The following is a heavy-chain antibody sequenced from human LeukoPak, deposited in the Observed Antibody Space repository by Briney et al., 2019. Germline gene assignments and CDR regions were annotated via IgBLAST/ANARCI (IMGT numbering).Heavy chain of an antibody. CDR3: AGVLRYFDWLLSEAFDI. J-gene: IGHJ3*02. CDR1: GGTFSSYA. V-gene: IGHV1-69*06. CDR2: IIPIFGTA. D-gene: IGHD3-9*01. Sequence: GASVKVSCKASGGTFSSYAISWVRQAPGQGLEWMGGIIPIFGTANYAQKFQGRVAITADKSTSTAYMELSSLRSEDTAVYYCAGVLRYFDWLLSEAFDIWGQGTMVTVSS.